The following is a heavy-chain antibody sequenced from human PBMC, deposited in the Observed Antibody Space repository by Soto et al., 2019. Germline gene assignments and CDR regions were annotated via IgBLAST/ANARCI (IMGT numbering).Heavy chain of an antibody. Sequence: GASVKVSCKVSGYTLTELSMHWVRQAPGKGLEWMGGFDPEDGETIYAQKFQGRVTMTEDTSTDTAYMELSSLRSEDTAVYYCATPLSGAARPNLGAFDIWGQGTMVTVSS. D-gene: IGHD6-6*01. CDR3: ATPLSGAARPNLGAFDI. CDR1: GYTLTELS. J-gene: IGHJ3*02. V-gene: IGHV1-24*01. CDR2: FDPEDGET.